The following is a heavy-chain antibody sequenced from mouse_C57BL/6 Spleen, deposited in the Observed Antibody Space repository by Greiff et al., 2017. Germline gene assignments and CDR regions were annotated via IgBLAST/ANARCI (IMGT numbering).Heavy chain of an antibody. J-gene: IGHJ1*03. CDR3: ARRGLYGYDVGWYFDG. Sequence: VMLVESGPGLVAPSQSLSITCTVSGFSLTSYAISWVRQPPGKGLEWLGGIWTGGGTNYNSALNSRLSISKDNSKSQVFLKMNSLQTDDTARYYCARRGLYGYDVGWYFDGWGTGTTVTVYS. V-gene: IGHV2-9-1*01. CDR1: GFSLTSYA. D-gene: IGHD2-2*01. CDR2: IWTGGGT.